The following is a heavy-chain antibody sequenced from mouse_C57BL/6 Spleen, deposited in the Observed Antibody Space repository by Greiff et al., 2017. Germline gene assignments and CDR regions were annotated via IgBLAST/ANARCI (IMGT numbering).Heavy chain of an antibody. CDR1: GYTFTSYW. CDR2: IYPGSGST. D-gene: IGHD2-3*01. Sequence: QVQLQQPGAELVKPGASVKMSCKASGYTFTSYWITWVKQRPGQGLEWIGDIYPGSGSTNYNEKFKSKATLTVDTSSSTAYMQRSSLTSADSAVYDCARGSKNGYYGAMDYWGQGTSVTVSS. V-gene: IGHV1-55*01. J-gene: IGHJ4*01. CDR3: ARGSKNGYYGAMDY.